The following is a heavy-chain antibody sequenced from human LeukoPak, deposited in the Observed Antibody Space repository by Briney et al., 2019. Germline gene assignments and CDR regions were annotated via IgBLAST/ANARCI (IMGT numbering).Heavy chain of an antibody. CDR3: ARGVRGGSLDY. J-gene: IGHJ4*02. D-gene: IGHD3-10*01. CDR1: GGSISSYY. V-gene: IGHV4-59*01. Sequence: SETLSLTCTVSGGSISSYYWSWIRQPPGKGLEWIGYIYYSGSTNYNPSLKSRVTISVDTSKNQFSLKLSSVTAADTAVYYCARGVRGGSLDYWGQGTLVTVSS. CDR2: IYYSGST.